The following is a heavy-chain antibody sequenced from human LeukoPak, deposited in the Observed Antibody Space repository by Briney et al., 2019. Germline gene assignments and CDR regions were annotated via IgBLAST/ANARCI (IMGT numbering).Heavy chain of an antibody. CDR3: AKTPTGYYAVFDY. CDR2: ISSSSSTI. CDR1: GFTFSSYS. Sequence: GGSLRLSCAASGFTFSSYSMNWVRQAPGKGLEWVSYISSSSSTIYYADSVKGRFTISRDNAKNSLYLQMNSLRAEDTAVYYCAKTPTGYYAVFDYWGQGTLVTVSS. V-gene: IGHV3-48*04. D-gene: IGHD3-9*01. J-gene: IGHJ4*02.